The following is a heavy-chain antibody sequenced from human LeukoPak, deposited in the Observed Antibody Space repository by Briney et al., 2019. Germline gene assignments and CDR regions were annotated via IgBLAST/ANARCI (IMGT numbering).Heavy chain of an antibody. CDR3: ARAGVLMVYAYPNWFDP. CDR2: IYYSGST. J-gene: IGHJ5*02. D-gene: IGHD2-8*01. V-gene: IGHV4-39*01. CDR1: GGSISSSSYY. Sequence: PSETLSLTCTVSGGSISSSSYYWGWIRQPPGKGLEWVGSIYYSGSTYYNPSLKSRVTISVDTSKNQFSLKLSSVTAADTAVYYCARAGVLMVYAYPNWFDPWGQGTLVTVSS.